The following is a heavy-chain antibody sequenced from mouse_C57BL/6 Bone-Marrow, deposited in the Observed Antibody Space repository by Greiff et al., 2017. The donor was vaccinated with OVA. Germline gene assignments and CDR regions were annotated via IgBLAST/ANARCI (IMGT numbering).Heavy chain of an antibody. Sequence: VQLQQSDAELVKPGASVKISCKVSGYTFTDHTIHWMKQRPEQGLEWIGYIYPRDGSTKYNEKFKGKATLTADKSSSTAYMKLNSLTSEDSAVYFCARHYYSNYAWCAYWGQGTLVTVSA. D-gene: IGHD2-5*01. CDR2: IYPRDGST. CDR3: ARHYYSNYAWCAY. J-gene: IGHJ3*01. V-gene: IGHV1-78*01. CDR1: GYTFTDHT.